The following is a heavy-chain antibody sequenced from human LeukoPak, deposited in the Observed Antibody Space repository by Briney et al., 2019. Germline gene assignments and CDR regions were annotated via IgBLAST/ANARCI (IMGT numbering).Heavy chain of an antibody. CDR3: ARGYCGSDVCCYFDY. CDR2: IYASGST. D-gene: IGHD2-21*01. V-gene: IGHV4-4*07. Sequence: PSETLSLTCTVSGGSISSYYWSWIRQPAGEGLEWIGRIYASGSTNYNPSLKSRVTMSVDTTKNQFSLKLTSVTAADTAVYYCARGYCGSDVCCYFDYWGQGTLVTVSS. J-gene: IGHJ4*02. CDR1: GGSISSYY.